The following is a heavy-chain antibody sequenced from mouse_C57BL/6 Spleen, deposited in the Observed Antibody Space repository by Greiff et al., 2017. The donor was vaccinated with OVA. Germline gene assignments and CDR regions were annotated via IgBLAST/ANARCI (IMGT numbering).Heavy chain of an antibody. J-gene: IGHJ2*01. Sequence: EVQRVESGGGLVKPGGSLKLSCAASGFTFSDYGMHWVRQAPEKGLEWVAYISSGSSTIYYADTVKGRFTISRDNAKNTLFLQMTSLRSEDTAMYYCARVLITTVVAPFDYWGQGTTLTVSS. D-gene: IGHD1-1*01. CDR1: GFTFSDYG. V-gene: IGHV5-17*01. CDR3: ARVLITTVVAPFDY. CDR2: ISSGSSTI.